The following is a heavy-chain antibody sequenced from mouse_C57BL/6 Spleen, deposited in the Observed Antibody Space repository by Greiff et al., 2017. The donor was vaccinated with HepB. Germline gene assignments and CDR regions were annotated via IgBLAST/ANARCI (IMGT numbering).Heavy chain of an antibody. D-gene: IGHD1-1*02. V-gene: IGHV5-16*01. J-gene: IGHJ1*03. CDR2: INYDGSST. Sequence: EVKLVESEGGLVQPGSSMKLSCTASGFTFSDYYMAWVRQVPEKGLEWVANINYDGSSTYYLDSLKSRFIISRDNAKNILYLQMCSLKSEDTATYYCAREYGPWYFDVWGTGTTVTVSS. CDR1: GFTFSDYY. CDR3: AREYGPWYFDV.